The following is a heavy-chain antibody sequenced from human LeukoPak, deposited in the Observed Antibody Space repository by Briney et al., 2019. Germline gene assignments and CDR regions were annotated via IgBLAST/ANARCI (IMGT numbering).Heavy chain of an antibody. CDR1: GGSFSGYY. J-gene: IGHJ4*02. CDR3: ARSGGYYYDVL. CDR2: INHSGST. D-gene: IGHD3-22*01. Sequence: SETLSLTCAVYGGSFSGYYWSWIRQPPGKGLEWIGEINHSGSTNYNPSLKSRVTISVDTSKNQFSLNLRSVTAADTAVFYCARSGGYYYDVLWGQGTLVTVSS. V-gene: IGHV4-34*01.